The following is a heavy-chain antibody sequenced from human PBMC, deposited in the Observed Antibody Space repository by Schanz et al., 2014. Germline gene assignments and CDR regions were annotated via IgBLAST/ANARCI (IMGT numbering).Heavy chain of an antibody. Sequence: VQLVQSEAEVMKPGASVKVSCKTSGYSFNGYFLHWVRQAPGQGLEWMGRIYLSDGSTRYAQKFQGRVTVTRDTSTTTVYMDLSSLISEDTAVYYCAFDRDDAYDIWGQGTTVTVSS. CDR2: IYLSDGST. CDR1: GYSFNGYF. D-gene: IGHD3-9*01. V-gene: IGHV1-46*02. CDR3: AFDRDDAYDI. J-gene: IGHJ3*02.